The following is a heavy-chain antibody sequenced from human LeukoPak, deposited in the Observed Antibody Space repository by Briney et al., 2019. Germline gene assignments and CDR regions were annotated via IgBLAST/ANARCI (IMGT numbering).Heavy chain of an antibody. V-gene: IGHV3-30*02. Sequence: GRSLRLSCAASGFTFSSYGMHWVCQAQGKGLEWVAFIRFDGTNKYYADSVKGRFSISRDNSKNTLYLQMNSLRAEDTAVYYCAKLISPYDHWGQGTLVTVSS. CDR2: IRFDGTNK. CDR3: AKLISPYDH. CDR1: GFTFSSYG. J-gene: IGHJ4*02.